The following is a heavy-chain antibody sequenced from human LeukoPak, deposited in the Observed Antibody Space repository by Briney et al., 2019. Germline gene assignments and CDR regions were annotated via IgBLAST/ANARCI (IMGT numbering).Heavy chain of an antibody. CDR2: IAPDGSDR. D-gene: IGHD6-13*01. CDR1: GFTFDDYA. V-gene: IGHV3-9*01. CDR3: AREWKYSSSLGY. J-gene: IGHJ4*02. Sequence: GGSLRLSCAASGFTFDDYAMHWVRQAPGKGLEWVSHIAPDGSDRDYADSVKGRFTISRDNAKNSLYLQMNSLRAEDTAVYYCAREWKYSSSLGYWGQGTLVTVSS.